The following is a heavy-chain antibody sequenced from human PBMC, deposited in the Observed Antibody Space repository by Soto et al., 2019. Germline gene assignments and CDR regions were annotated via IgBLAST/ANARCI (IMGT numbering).Heavy chain of an antibody. CDR2: IYYSGST. J-gene: IGHJ4*02. D-gene: IGHD6-19*01. Sequence: QVQLQESGPGLVKPSETLSLTCTVSGGSVSSGSYYWSWIRQPPGKGLEWIGYIYYSGSTNYNPSLKSRVTISVDTSKNQFSLKLTSVTAADTAVYYCASYSSGWYDVSYWGQGTLVTVSS. CDR3: ASYSSGWYDVSY. CDR1: GGSVSSGSYY. V-gene: IGHV4-61*01.